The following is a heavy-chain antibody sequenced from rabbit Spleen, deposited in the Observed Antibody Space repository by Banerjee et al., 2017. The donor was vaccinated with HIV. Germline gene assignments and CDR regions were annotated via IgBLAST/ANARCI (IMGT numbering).Heavy chain of an antibody. CDR3: ARVSETSGWGEDL. J-gene: IGHJ4*01. Sequence: EESGGGLVQPEGSLTLTCKASGFDFSAYGVSWVRQVPGKGLEWIGYIDPVFGITYYANWVNGRFTISSHNAQNTLFLQLNSLTAADTATYFCARVSETSGWGEDLWGPGTLVTVS. D-gene: IGHD4-1*01. CDR1: GFDFSAYG. CDR2: IDPVFGIT. V-gene: IGHV1S47*01.